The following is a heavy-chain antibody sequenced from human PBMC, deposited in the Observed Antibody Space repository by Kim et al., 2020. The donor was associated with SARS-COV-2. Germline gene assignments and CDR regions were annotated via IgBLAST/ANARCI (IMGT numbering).Heavy chain of an antibody. J-gene: IGHJ6*04. CDR2: INPSGGST. CDR1: GYTFTSYY. Sequence: ASVKVSCKASGYTFTSYYMHWVRQAPGQGLEWMGIINPSGGSTSYAQRFQGRVTMTRDTSTSTFYMEVSSLRSEDTAVYFCAREDGLLWFGVLLHYYGMDVWGKGTTVTVSS. V-gene: IGHV1-46*01. D-gene: IGHD3-10*01. CDR3: AREDGLLWFGVLLHYYGMDV.